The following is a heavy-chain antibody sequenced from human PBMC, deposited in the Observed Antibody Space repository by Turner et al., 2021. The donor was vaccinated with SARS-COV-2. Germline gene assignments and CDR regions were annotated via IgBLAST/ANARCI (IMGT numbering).Heavy chain of an antibody. V-gene: IGHV3-30-3*01. Sequence: VLLLESCGGVVLPGGSLLLPFSASGFTFSSCSMYWVRQAPDRGLEGLLVIAYDGINKYYADSVKGRFTITRDNYKNTLSQKMNRLRIEDTVMYYGARASRGSYYYGIDVWGQGTTVTVSS. CDR1: GFTFSSCS. J-gene: IGHJ6*02. CDR2: IAYDGINK. D-gene: IGHD3-10*01. CDR3: ARASRGSYYYGIDV.